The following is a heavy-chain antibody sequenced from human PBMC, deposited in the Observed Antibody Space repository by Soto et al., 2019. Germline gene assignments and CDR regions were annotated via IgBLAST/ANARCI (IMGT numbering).Heavy chain of an antibody. D-gene: IGHD5-18*01. CDR2: ISAYNGNT. Sequence: ASVKVSCKASGYTFTSYGISWVRQAPGQGLEWMGWISAYNGNTNYAQRLQGRVTMTTDTSTSTAYMELRSLRSDDTAVYYCARDGVDTATGYYYGMDVWGQGTTVTVSS. J-gene: IGHJ6*02. V-gene: IGHV1-18*01. CDR3: ARDGVDTATGYYYGMDV. CDR1: GYTFTSYG.